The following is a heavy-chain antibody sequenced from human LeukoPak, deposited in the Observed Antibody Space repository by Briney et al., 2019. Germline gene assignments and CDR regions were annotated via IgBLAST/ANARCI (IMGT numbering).Heavy chain of an antibody. V-gene: IGHV3-30*18. Sequence: GGSLSPSCEASGFTFGSYALHGVGKAPGRGLGWGAVIYFDGSTKYYADSVKGRFTISRDNSKNTLYLQMNSLRAEDTAVYYCAKCIRPVGATVRTTVGMGYWGQGTLVTVSS. CDR2: IYFDGSTK. J-gene: IGHJ4*02. CDR1: GFTFGSYA. CDR3: AKCIRPVGATVRTTVGMGY. D-gene: IGHD1-26*01.